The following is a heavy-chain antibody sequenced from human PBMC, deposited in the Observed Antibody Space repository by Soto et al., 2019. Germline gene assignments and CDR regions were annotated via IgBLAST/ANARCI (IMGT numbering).Heavy chain of an antibody. J-gene: IGHJ4*02. CDR2: MTPNTGNT. D-gene: IGHD3-10*01. V-gene: IGHV1-8*01. CDR1: GYIFTNND. Sequence: GAVKVSSNAAGYIFTNNDSNGVRQDTGHGLEWMGWMTPNTGNTGYAQKFQRRVTMTSPTSISTAYMELSRLRSEDTAEYYCVSAPLDSYSAAYFDTWGQGTLVTVSS. CDR3: VSAPLDSYSAAYFDT.